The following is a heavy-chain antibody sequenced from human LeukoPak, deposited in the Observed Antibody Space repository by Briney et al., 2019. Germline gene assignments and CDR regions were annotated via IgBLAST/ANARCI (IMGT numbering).Heavy chain of an antibody. CDR3: AVFNYYDSSAYPRDFDY. CDR2: IDPSGGST. Sequence: ASVKVSCKASGYTFTSYYMHWVRQAPGQGLEWMGIIDPSGGSTSYAQKFQGRVTMTRDTSTTTVYMELSSLRSEDTAVYYCAVFNYYDSSAYPRDFDYWGQGTLVTVSS. D-gene: IGHD3-22*01. CDR1: GYTFTSYY. J-gene: IGHJ4*02. V-gene: IGHV1-46*01.